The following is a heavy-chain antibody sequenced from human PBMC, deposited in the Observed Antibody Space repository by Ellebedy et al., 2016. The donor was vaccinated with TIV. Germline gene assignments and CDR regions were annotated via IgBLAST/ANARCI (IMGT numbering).Heavy chain of an antibody. CDR2: IYYSGST. CDR1: GGSISSYY. V-gene: IGHV4-59*08. CDR3: ARHGVAVAVYFDY. J-gene: IGHJ4*02. D-gene: IGHD6-19*01. Sequence: SETLSLXXTVSGGSISSYYWSWIRQPPGKGLEWIGYIYYSGSTNYNPSLKSRVTISVDTSKNQFSLKLSSVTAADTAVYYCARHGVAVAVYFDYWGQGTLVTVSS.